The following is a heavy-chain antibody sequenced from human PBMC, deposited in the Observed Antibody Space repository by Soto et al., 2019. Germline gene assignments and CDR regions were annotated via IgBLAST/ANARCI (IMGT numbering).Heavy chain of an antibody. J-gene: IGHJ4*02. CDR3: ASESKIERQLGY. CDR1: GGSISSYY. Sequence: SETLCLTCTASGGSISSYYRSWIRQPAGKGLEWIGRIYTSGSTNYNPALTSRVTMSVDTSKSKCSLKLSSVTAADTVVYDCASESKIERQLGYWGQGTLVTVSS. CDR2: IYTSGST. V-gene: IGHV4-4*07. D-gene: IGHD6-13*01.